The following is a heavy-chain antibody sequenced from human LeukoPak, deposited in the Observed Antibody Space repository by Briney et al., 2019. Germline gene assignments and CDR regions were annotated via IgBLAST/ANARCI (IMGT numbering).Heavy chain of an antibody. CDR1: GFNFESYS. D-gene: IGHD3-10*01. Sequence: PGGSLRLSCAASGFNFESYSMNWVRQAPGKGLEWVSSISFSGPYIYYAASVKGRFTISRDNAKNSLYLQMNSLRVEDTAVYYCAKVAKYYYGSETYYFFEHWGQGTPVTASS. J-gene: IGHJ4*02. V-gene: IGHV3-21*01. CDR2: ISFSGPYI. CDR3: AKVAKYYYGSETYYFFEH.